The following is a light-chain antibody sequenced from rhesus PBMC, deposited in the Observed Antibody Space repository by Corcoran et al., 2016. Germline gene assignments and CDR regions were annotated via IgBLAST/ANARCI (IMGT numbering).Light chain of an antibody. V-gene: IGKV1-74*01. CDR2: AAS. Sequence: DIHMTQSPSSLSASVGDRVTITCRASENVNNYLHWYQQKPGKAPKLLIYAASTLQSGVPSRFSGSGSGTDYTFTISSLQPEDVATYYCWHSYGTPCSFGQGTKVGIE. J-gene: IGKJ2*01. CDR1: ENVNNY. CDR3: WHSYGTPCS.